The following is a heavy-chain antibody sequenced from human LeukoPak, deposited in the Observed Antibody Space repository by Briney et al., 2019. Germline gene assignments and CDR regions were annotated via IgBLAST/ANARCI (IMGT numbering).Heavy chain of an antibody. CDR2: ISRSGGST. Sequence: GGSLRLSCAASGSTFSKYAMSWVRQAPGKGLEWVSAISRSGGSTYYADSVKGRFTISRDNSKNTLYLQMNSLRAEDTAVYYCAKGGSSWSRFDLWGQGTLVTVSS. D-gene: IGHD6-13*01. V-gene: IGHV3-23*01. J-gene: IGHJ4*02. CDR3: AKGGSSWSRFDL. CDR1: GSTFSKYA.